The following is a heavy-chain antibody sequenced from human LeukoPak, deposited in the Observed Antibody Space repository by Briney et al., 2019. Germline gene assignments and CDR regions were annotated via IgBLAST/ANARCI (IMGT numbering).Heavy chain of an antibody. V-gene: IGHV4-59*01. CDR2: IYYSGST. Sequence: PSETLSLTCTVSGGSISSYYWSWLRQPPGKGLGWIGYIYYSGSTNYNPSLKSRVTISVDTSKNQFSLKLSSVTAADTAVYYCARDLGYNYDYWGQGTLVTVSS. J-gene: IGHJ4*02. CDR1: GGSISSYY. CDR3: ARDLGYNYDY. D-gene: IGHD5-24*01.